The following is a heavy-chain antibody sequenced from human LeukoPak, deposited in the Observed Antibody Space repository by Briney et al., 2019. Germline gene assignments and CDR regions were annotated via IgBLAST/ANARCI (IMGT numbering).Heavy chain of an antibody. CDR3: ARDPLKHSGYAYYFDY. CDR2: ISSSSSYI. CDR1: GFTFSSYS. Sequence: PGGSLRLSCAASGFTFSSYSMNWVRQAPGKGLEWVSSISSSSSYIYYADSVKGRFTISRDNAKNSLYLQMNSLRAEDTDVYYCARDPLKHSGYAYYFDYWGQGTLVTVSS. D-gene: IGHD5-12*01. V-gene: IGHV3-21*01. J-gene: IGHJ4*02.